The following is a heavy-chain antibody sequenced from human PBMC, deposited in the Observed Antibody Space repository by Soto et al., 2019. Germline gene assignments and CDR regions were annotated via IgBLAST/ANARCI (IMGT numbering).Heavy chain of an antibody. V-gene: IGHV5-10-1*01. D-gene: IGHD2-2*01. Sequence: GESLKISCKGSGYSFTSYWISWVRQMPGKGLEWMGRIDPSDSYTNYSPSFQGHVTISADKSISTAYLQWSSLKSSDTAMYYCARHRYCSSTSCYADYYYGMDVWGQGTTVTVSS. CDR2: IDPSDSYT. CDR1: GYSFTSYW. J-gene: IGHJ6*02. CDR3: ARHRYCSSTSCYADYYYGMDV.